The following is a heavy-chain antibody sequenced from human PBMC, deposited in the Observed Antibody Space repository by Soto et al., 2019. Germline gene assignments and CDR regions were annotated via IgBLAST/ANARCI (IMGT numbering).Heavy chain of an antibody. J-gene: IGHJ4*02. CDR3: ASPYSSSWLSLDY. CDR1: GYSFTSYW. CDR2: IYPGDSDT. D-gene: IGHD6-13*01. Sequence: GESLKLSCKGSGYSFTSYWIGWVRQMPGKGLEWMGIIYPGDSDTRYSPSFQGQVTISADKSISTAYLQWSSLKASDTAMYYCASPYSSSWLSLDYWGQGTLVTVSS. V-gene: IGHV5-51*01.